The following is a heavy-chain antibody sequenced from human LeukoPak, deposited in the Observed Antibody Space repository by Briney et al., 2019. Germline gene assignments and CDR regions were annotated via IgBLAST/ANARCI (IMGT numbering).Heavy chain of an antibody. D-gene: IGHD6-13*01. CDR2: INPNSGGT. V-gene: IGHV1-2*02. Sequence: AASVKVSCKASGYTFTGYYMHWVRQAPGQGLEWMGWINPNSGGTNYAQKFQGRVTMTRDTSISTAYMELSRLRSDDTAVYYCARDHARSSWGPLYYYYGMDVWGQGTTVTVSS. J-gene: IGHJ6*02. CDR3: ARDHARSSWGPLYYYYGMDV. CDR1: GYTFTGYY.